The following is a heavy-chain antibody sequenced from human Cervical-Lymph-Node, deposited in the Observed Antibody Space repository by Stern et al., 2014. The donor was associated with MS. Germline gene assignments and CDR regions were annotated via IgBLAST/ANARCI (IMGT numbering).Heavy chain of an antibody. Sequence: VQLVESGGGVVQPGRSLRLSCAASGFIFGDYAMHWVRQAPGKGLGWVTVMSFDGTNKNYADSVKGRFTISRDNSKNTLYLQMNSLKTEDTAVYFCAREPASAFDSWGQGTLVTVSS. D-gene: IGHD2-2*01. CDR2: MSFDGTNK. CDR3: AREPASAFDS. CDR1: GFIFGDYA. V-gene: IGHV3-30*01. J-gene: IGHJ4*02.